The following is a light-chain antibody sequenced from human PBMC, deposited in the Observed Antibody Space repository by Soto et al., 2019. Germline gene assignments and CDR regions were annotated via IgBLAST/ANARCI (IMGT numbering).Light chain of an antibody. CDR2: AAS. CDR3: QQTYSTPWT. J-gene: IGKJ1*01. Sequence: DIQMTQSPSSLSASVGDRVTITCRASQSISSYLNWYQQKPGKAPKLLVYAASILQSGVPSRFSGSGSGTDFTLTITILQPEDFATYYCQQTYSTPWTFGQGTKVDIK. CDR1: QSISSY. V-gene: IGKV1-39*01.